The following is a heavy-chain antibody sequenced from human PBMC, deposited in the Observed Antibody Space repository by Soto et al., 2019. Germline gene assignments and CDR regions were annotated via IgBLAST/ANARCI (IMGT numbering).Heavy chain of an antibody. CDR1: GDTFTDYY. D-gene: IGHD2-21*02. CDR2: VNPGGGHT. J-gene: IGHJ4*02. V-gene: IGHV1-46*01. Sequence: QVQLMQSGAEVMKPGASVKVSCKASGDTFTDYYIHWVRQAPGQGLEWMGTVNPGGGHTTYSQHFLGRVTMTRDTSTSTLYMELTSLTSDDTAIYYCARGGHVVVVTAALDYWGQGTLVTVSS. CDR3: ARGGHVVVVTAALDY.